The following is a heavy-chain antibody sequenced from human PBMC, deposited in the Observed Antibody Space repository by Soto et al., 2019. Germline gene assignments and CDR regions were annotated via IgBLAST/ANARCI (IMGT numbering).Heavy chain of an antibody. CDR2: IWYDGSNK. CDR3: ARDRDSSSWVYYYYGMDV. V-gene: IGHV3-33*01. CDR1: GFTFSSYG. D-gene: IGHD6-13*01. Sequence: QVQLVESWGGVVQPGRSLRLSCAASGFTFSSYGMHWVRQAPGKGLAWVAVIWYDGSNKYYADSVKGRFTISRDNSKNTLYLQKNSLRAEDTAVYYWARDRDSSSWVYYYYGMDVWGQGTTVTVSS. J-gene: IGHJ6*02.